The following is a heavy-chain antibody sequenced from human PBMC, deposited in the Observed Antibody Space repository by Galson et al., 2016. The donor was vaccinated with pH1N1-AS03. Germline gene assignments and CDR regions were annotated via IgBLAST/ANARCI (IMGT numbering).Heavy chain of an antibody. Sequence: SLRLSCAASGFSFSSHWMRWVRQAPGKGLECVANIKQDGSEQYYVDSVKGRFTISRDNAKNSLYLQMNSLRADDTAVYYCARDLLKYYIDSGSNAPGYWGLGTLVTVSS. CDR1: GFSFSSHW. CDR3: ARDLLKYYIDSGSNAPGY. V-gene: IGHV3-7*03. CDR2: IKQDGSEQ. D-gene: IGHD3-10*01. J-gene: IGHJ1*01.